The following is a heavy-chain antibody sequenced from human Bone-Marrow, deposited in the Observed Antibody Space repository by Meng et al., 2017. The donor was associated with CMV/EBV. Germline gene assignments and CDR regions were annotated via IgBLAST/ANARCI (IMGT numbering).Heavy chain of an antibody. Sequence: GGSLRLSCAASGFTFSSYAMSWVRQAPGKGLEWVSAISGSGCSTYYADSVKGRFTISRDNSKNTLYLQMNSLRAEDTAVYYCARDGAIAAAGTGDYWGQGTLVTVSS. J-gene: IGHJ4*02. CDR1: GFTFSSYA. CDR3: ARDGAIAAAGTGDY. V-gene: IGHV3-23*01. CDR2: ISGSGCST. D-gene: IGHD6-13*01.